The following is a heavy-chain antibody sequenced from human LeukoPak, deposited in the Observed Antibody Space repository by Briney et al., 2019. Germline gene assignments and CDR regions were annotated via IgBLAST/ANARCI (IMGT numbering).Heavy chain of an antibody. V-gene: IGHV4-61*02. J-gene: IGHJ6*03. CDR2: IYTSGST. CDR3: ARAPYYYYYMDV. Sequence: SETLSLTCTVSGGSISSGSYYWSWIRQPAGKGLEWIGRIYTSGSTNYNPSLKSRVTMSVDTSKNQFSLKLSSVTAADTAVYYCARAPYYYYYMDVWGKGTTVTISS. CDR1: GGSISSGSYY.